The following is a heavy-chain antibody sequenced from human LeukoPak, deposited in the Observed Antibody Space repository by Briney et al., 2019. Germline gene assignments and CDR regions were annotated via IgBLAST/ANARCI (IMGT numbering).Heavy chain of an antibody. J-gene: IGHJ4*02. CDR1: GFTFSTYG. V-gene: IGHV3-30*03. CDR2: ISSDGSNK. CDR3: AREGGPYRPLDY. Sequence: PGRSLRLSCAASGFTFSTYGMHWVRQAPGKGLEWVAVISSDGSNKYYADSVKTRSTISRDNSENTLYLQMNSLRAEDTAVYYCAREGGPYRPLDYSGQGTLVTVAS.